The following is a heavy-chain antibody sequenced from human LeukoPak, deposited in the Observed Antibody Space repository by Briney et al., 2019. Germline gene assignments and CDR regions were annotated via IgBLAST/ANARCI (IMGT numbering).Heavy chain of an antibody. CDR3: TRPRAYYNSPFDF. CDR2: IDPRDSDT. V-gene: IGHV5-10-1*01. Sequence: GGSLKICCEGSGYSFITYWITWVRQMPGKGVEWRGRIDPRDSDTIYNPSLQGHVRRSSDKSSNTVYLHWNSLKASDTAMFYCTRPRAYYNSPFDFWGRGTLVTVSS. CDR1: GYSFITYW. J-gene: IGHJ4*02. D-gene: IGHD3-10*01.